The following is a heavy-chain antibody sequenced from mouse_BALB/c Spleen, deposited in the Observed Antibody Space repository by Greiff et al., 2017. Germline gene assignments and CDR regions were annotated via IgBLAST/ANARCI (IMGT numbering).Heavy chain of an antibody. Sequence: VQLQQSGTVLARPGASVKMSCKASGYTFTSYWMHWVKQRPGQGLEWIGAIYPGNSDTSYNQKFKGKAKLTAVTSTSTAYMELSSLTNEDSAVYYCTRESYGNYVDYWGQGTSVTVSS. V-gene: IGHV1-5*01. CDR3: TRESYGNYVDY. J-gene: IGHJ4*01. CDR1: GYTFTSYW. D-gene: IGHD2-1*01. CDR2: IYPGNSDT.